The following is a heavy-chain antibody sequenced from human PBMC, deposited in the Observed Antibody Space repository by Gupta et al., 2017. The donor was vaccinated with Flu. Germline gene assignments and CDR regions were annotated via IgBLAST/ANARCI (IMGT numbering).Heavy chain of an antibody. D-gene: IGHD3-10*01. Sequence: RQPPGKDLEWIGQMSHTGSANYNPSLNSRGTMSGDTSKNRFFLRLTSVTAADTAVYYCARHAGEESVPCDYWGQGTLVTVSS. V-gene: IGHV4-59*08. CDR3: ARHAGEESVPCDY. J-gene: IGHJ4*02. CDR2: MSHTGSA.